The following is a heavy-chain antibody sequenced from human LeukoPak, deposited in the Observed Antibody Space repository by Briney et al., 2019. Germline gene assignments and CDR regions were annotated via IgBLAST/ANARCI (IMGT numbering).Heavy chain of an antibody. CDR1: GGPISSGDYY. Sequence: SETLSLTCTVSGGPISSGDYYWSWIRQPPGKGLEWIGYIYYSGSTYYNPSLKSRVTISVDTSKNQFSLKLSSVTAADTAVYYCARASSSAFDIWGQGTMVTVSS. CDR3: ARASSSAFDI. V-gene: IGHV4-30-4*01. CDR2: IYYSGST. D-gene: IGHD2-15*01. J-gene: IGHJ3*02.